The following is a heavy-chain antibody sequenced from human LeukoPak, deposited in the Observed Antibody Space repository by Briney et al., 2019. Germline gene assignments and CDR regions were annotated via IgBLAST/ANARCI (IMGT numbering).Heavy chain of an antibody. Sequence: AGGSLRLSCAASGFTFSNAWMSWVRQAPGKGLEWVGRIKSKTDGGTTDYAAPVKGRFTISRDDSKNTLYLQMNSLKTEDTAVYYCTTGGLVVVQAAHSKLIDYWGQGTLVTVSS. CDR1: GFTFSNAW. CDR2: IKSKTDGGTT. CDR3: TTGGLVVVQAAHSKLIDY. V-gene: IGHV3-15*01. J-gene: IGHJ4*02. D-gene: IGHD2-2*01.